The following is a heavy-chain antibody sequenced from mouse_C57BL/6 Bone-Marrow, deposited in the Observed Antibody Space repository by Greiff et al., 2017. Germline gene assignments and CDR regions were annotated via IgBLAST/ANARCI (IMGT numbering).Heavy chain of an antibody. CDR2: INPYNGGT. V-gene: IGHV1-19*01. Sequence: EVQLQQSGPVLVKPGASVKMSCKVSGYTFTDYYMNWVKQSYGRSLEWIGVINPYNGGTSYNQKLKGKATLTVDKSYSTAYMELNSLTSENSTVYYCARRIPAWFAYWGQGTLVTVSA. CDR1: GYTFTDYY. J-gene: IGHJ3*01. CDR3: ARRIPAWFAY.